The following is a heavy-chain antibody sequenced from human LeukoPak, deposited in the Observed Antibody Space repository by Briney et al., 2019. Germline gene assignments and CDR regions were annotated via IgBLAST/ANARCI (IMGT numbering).Heavy chain of an antibody. CDR3: ARNREGYYGSGSYSMDV. J-gene: IGHJ6*03. CDR1: GFTFSSYS. Sequence: GGSLRLSCAASGFTFSSYSMNWVRQAPGKGLEWVSSISSSSSYIYYADSVKGRFTISGDNAKNSLYLQMNSLRAEDTAVYYCARNREGYYGSGSYSMDVWGKGTTVTISS. D-gene: IGHD3-10*01. CDR2: ISSSSSYI. V-gene: IGHV3-21*01.